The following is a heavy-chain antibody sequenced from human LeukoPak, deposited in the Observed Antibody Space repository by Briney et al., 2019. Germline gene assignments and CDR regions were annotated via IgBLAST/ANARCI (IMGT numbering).Heavy chain of an antibody. J-gene: IGHJ4*02. CDR2: ISSSGSTI. CDR1: GFTFSSYE. D-gene: IGHD6-19*01. V-gene: IGHV3-48*03. CDR3: AKGLAVAGTPLDY. Sequence: GGSLRLSCAASGFTFSSYEMNWVRQAPGKGLEWVSYISSSGSTIYYADSVKGRFTISRDNAKNTLYLQMNSLRAEDTAVYYCAKGLAVAGTPLDYWGQGTLVTVSS.